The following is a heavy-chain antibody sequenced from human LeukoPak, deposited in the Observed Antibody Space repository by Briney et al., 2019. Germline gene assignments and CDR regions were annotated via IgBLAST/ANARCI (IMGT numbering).Heavy chain of an antibody. CDR2: INHSGST. CDR1: GGSFSGYY. CDR3: ARDPRFTGSNYYYYGMDV. Sequence: PSETLSLTCAVYGGSFSGYYWSWIRQPPGKGLEWIGEINHSGSTNYNPSLKSRVTISVDTSKNQFSLKLSSVTAADTAVYYCARDPRFTGSNYYYYGMDVWGQGTTVTVSS. J-gene: IGHJ6*02. D-gene: IGHD3-16*02. V-gene: IGHV4-34*01.